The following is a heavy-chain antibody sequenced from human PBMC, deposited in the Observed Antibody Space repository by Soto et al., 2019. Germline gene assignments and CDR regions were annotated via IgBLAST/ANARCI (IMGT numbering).Heavy chain of an antibody. D-gene: IGHD3-9*01. J-gene: IGHJ5*02. CDR3: AKDGALVTTPRNWFDP. Sequence: SCKASGYTFTNYAVQWVRQAPGQRLEWMGWINTANGNTRYSQKFQGRVTITRDTSASTAYMELSSLRSEDTAVYYCAKDGALVTTPRNWFDPWGQGTLVTVSS. CDR1: GYTFTNYA. V-gene: IGHV1-3*04. CDR2: INTANGNT.